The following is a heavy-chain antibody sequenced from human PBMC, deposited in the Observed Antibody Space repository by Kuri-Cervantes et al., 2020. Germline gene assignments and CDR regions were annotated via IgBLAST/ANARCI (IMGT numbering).Heavy chain of an antibody. D-gene: IGHD5-18*01. CDR1: GGSFSSYY. CDR3: ARGYSYGWRWFDP. Sequence: SQTLSLTCAVYGGSFSSYYWSWIRQPPGEGLEWIGYIYYSGSTVYNPSLKSRVTISVDTSKNQFSLKLTSVTAADTAVYYCARGYSYGWRWFDPWGQGTLVTVSS. J-gene: IGHJ5*02. CDR2: IYYSGST. V-gene: IGHV4-59*01.